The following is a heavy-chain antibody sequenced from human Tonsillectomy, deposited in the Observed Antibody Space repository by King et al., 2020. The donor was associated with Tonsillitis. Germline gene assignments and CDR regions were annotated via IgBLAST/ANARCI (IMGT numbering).Heavy chain of an antibody. CDR3: AKDPSNYYGSESYYNMRSLDY. V-gene: IGHV3-30*02. CDR2: IRYDGSNK. Sequence: VQLVESGGGVVQPGGSLRLSCAASGFTFSSYGMHWVRQAPGKGLEWVAFIRYDGSNKYYADSVKGRFTISRDNSKNTLYLQMNSLRAEDTAVYYCAKDPSNYYGSESYYNMRSLDYWGQGTLVTVSS. D-gene: IGHD3-10*01. CDR1: GFTFSSYG. J-gene: IGHJ4*02.